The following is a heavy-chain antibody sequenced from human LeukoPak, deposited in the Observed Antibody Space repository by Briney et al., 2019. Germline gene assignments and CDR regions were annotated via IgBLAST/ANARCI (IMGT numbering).Heavy chain of an antibody. Sequence: SETLSLTCDVYGGSLSGFYWIWIRQSPGTGLQWIGEINDSGSTNYNPSLKSRVTISLDTSKSQLSLKVTSVTAADTAVYFCARGGGLQWRGGFRRRYSYFYMDVWGKGTTVTVSS. CDR2: INDSGST. V-gene: IGHV4-34*01. CDR3: ARGGGLQWRGGFRRRYSYFYMDV. J-gene: IGHJ6*03. D-gene: IGHD6-19*01. CDR1: GGSLSGFY.